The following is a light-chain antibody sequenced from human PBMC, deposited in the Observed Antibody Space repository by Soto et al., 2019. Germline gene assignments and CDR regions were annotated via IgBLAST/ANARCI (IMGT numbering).Light chain of an antibody. CDR2: LGS. CDR3: MQPLQSWT. Sequence: DIVMTQSPPSLPVTPGEPASISCRSSQSLLHSNGYNYLDWYLQKPGQSPQLLIYLGSNRASGVPDRFSGSGSGTDFTLKISRVEAEDVGVYYCMQPLQSWTFGQGTKVDNK. V-gene: IGKV2-28*01. J-gene: IGKJ1*01. CDR1: QSLLHSNGYNY.